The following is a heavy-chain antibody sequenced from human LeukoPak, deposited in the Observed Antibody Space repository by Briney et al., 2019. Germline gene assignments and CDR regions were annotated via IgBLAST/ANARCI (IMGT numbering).Heavy chain of an antibody. D-gene: IGHD3-22*01. J-gene: IGHJ4*01. CDR1: XGSFXXXX. CDR3: ARGYDYXXXCGYXY. CDR2: IEHSGST. V-gene: IGHV4-34*01. Sequence: SLPXAVXXGSFXXXXXSXXXXXPXXXXEWXGEIEHSGSTNYNPSLKSRVTISEDTSKKQFSLKMRSVTAADMAVYYCARGYDYXXXCGYXYWGXXXXXXXXS.